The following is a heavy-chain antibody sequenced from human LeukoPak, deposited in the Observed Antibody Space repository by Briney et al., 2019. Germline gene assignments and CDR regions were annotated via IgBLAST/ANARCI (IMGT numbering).Heavy chain of an antibody. CDR3: AKVRRNCSGGSCPFDY. J-gene: IGHJ4*02. CDR2: ISGSGGST. D-gene: IGHD2-15*01. V-gene: IGHV3-23*01. CDR1: GFTFSSYA. Sequence: GGSLRLSCAASGFTFSSYAMSWVRQAPGKGLEWVSAISGSGGSTYYADSVKGRFTISRDNSKNTLYLRMNSLRAEDTAVYYCAKVRRNCSGGSCPFDYWGQGTLVTVSS.